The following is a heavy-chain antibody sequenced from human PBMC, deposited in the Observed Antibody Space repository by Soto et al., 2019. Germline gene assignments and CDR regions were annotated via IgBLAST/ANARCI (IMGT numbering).Heavy chain of an antibody. CDR3: ARSSGYVPGGY. V-gene: IGHV4-34*01. CDR1: CGSFIGYQ. CDR2: IHHSGST. Sequence: SETLSLTCAFYCGSFIGYQWGWIRQPPGKGLEWIGIIHHSGSTYYNPSLRSRITISIDTSKNQFSLKMPSVTAADTAVYYCARSSGYVPGGYWGQGILVTV. J-gene: IGHJ4*02. D-gene: IGHD5-12*01.